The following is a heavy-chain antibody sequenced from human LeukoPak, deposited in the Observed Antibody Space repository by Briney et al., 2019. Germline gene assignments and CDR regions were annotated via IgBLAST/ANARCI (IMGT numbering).Heavy chain of an antibody. Sequence: GESLKISCKGSGYSFTSYWIGWVRQMPGKGLEWMGIIYPGDSDTRYSPSFQGQVTISADKSISTAYLQWSSLKASDTAMYYCARRVTVRGYSSSWVDYWGQGTLVTVSS. CDR3: ARRVTVRGYSSSWVDY. V-gene: IGHV5-51*01. CDR1: GYSFTSYW. CDR2: IYPGDSDT. D-gene: IGHD6-13*01. J-gene: IGHJ4*02.